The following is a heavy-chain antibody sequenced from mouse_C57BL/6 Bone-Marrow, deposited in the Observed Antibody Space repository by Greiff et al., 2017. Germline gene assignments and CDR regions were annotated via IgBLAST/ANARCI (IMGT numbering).Heavy chain of an antibody. J-gene: IGHJ2*01. Sequence: EVKLMESGGGLVKPGGSLKLSCAASGFTFSSYAMSWVRQTPEKRLEWVATISDGGSYTYYPDNVKGRFTISRDNAKNNLYLQMSHLKSEDTAMYYCARDLGNTLIAGDYWCQGTTLTVSS. V-gene: IGHV5-4*01. CDR2: ISDGGSYT. CDR1: GFTFSSYA. CDR3: ARDLGNTLIAGDY. D-gene: IGHD2-4*01.